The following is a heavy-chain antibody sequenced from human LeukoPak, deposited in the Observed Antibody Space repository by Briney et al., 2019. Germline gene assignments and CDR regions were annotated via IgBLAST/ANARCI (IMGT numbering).Heavy chain of an antibody. D-gene: IGHD2-8*01. CDR1: GFTLSDYY. CDR2: ISGSDGST. Sequence: GALRLSCAASGFTLSDYYMSWVRQAPGKGLEWVSAISGSDGSTYYADSVKGRFTISRDNSKNTLYLQMSSLRAEDTAVYYCAKDLSPGVYWGQGTLVTVSS. J-gene: IGHJ4*02. V-gene: IGHV3-23*01. CDR3: AKDLSPGVY.